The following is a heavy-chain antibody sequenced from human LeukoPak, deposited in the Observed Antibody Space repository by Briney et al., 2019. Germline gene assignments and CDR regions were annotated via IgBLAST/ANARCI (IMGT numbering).Heavy chain of an antibody. V-gene: IGHV1-69*13. CDR2: IIPIFGTA. D-gene: IGHD3-3*01. Sequence: SVKVSCKASGGTFSSYAISWVRQAPGQGLEWMGGIIPIFGTANYAQKFQGRVTITADESTSTAYMELSSLRSEDTAVYYCARGRPIFGVVTRFDYWGQGTLVTVSS. J-gene: IGHJ4*02. CDR3: ARGRPIFGVVTRFDY. CDR1: GGTFSSYA.